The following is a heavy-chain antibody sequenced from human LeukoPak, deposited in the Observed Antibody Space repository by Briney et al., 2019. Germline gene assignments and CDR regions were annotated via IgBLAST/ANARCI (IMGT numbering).Heavy chain of an antibody. Sequence: SETLSLTCVVYGGSFSGYYWSWIRQPPGKGREWIGEINHSGSTNYNPSLKSRVTISVDTPKNQFSLQLSSVTAADTAVYYCARSRRHHPMAVWGKGTTVTVSS. CDR2: INHSGST. CDR3: ARSRRHHPMAV. CDR1: GGSFSGYY. V-gene: IGHV4-34*01. J-gene: IGHJ6*03. D-gene: IGHD1-14*01.